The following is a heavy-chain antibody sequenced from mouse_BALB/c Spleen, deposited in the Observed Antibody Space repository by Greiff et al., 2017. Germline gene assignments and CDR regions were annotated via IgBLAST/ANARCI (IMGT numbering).Heavy chain of an antibody. CDR2: ISSGSSTI. CDR1: GFTFSSFG. J-gene: IGHJ2*01. CDR3: ARDRYYFDY. V-gene: IGHV5-17*02. Sequence: EVKLVESGGGLVKPGGSRKLSCAASGFTFSSFGMHWVRQAPEKGLEWVAYISSGSSTIYYADTVKGRFTISRDNPKNTLFLQMTSLRSEDTAMYYCARDRYYFDYWGQGTTLTVSS.